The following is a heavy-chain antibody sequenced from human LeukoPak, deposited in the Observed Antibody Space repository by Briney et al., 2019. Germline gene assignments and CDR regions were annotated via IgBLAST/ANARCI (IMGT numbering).Heavy chain of an antibody. V-gene: IGHV3-11*01. Sequence: PGGSLRLSRVASGFTFSDYYMSWIRQAPGKGLEWVSYISSSGSTIYYADSVKGRFTISRDNAKKSLYLQMNSLRAEDTAVYYCEISYYYYYYYMDVWGKGTTVTVSS. CDR2: ISSSGSTI. CDR1: GFTFSDYY. J-gene: IGHJ6*03. CDR3: EISYYYYYYYMDV.